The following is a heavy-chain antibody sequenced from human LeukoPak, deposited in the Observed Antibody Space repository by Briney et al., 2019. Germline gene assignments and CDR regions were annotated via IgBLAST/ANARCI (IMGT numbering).Heavy chain of an antibody. J-gene: IGHJ4*02. V-gene: IGHV4-4*02. CDR1: GGSISTGNW. Sequence: SETLSLTCAVSGGSISTGNWWSWVRQSPDKGLEWIGNIYFSGSTYYNPSLKSRVTISVDTSKNQFSLKLSSVTAADTAVYYCASGVVPAAYYGSGGYYFDYWGQGTLVTVSS. CDR3: ASGVVPAAYYGSGGYYFDY. CDR2: IYFSGST. D-gene: IGHD2-2*01.